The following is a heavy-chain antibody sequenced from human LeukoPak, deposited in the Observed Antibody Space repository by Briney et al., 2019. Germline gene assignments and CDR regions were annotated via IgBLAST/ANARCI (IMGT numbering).Heavy chain of an antibody. J-gene: IGHJ4*02. V-gene: IGHV3-74*01. D-gene: IGHD6-13*01. Sequence: GGSLRLSCAASGNYWMHWVRQAPGKGLVWVSHINSDGSWTSYADSVKGRFTISRDNSKNTLYLQMNSLRAEDTAVYYCAKMTRTGIAAAGGFDYWGQGTLVTVSS. CDR2: INSDGSWT. CDR1: GNYW. CDR3: AKMTRTGIAAAGGFDY.